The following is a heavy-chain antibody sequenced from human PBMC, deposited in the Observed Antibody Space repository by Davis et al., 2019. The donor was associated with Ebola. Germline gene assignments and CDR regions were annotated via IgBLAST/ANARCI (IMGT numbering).Heavy chain of an antibody. CDR1: GFIFSQHG. J-gene: IGHJ4*02. CDR2: IWYDGSKK. V-gene: IGHV3-33*01. CDR3: GREGPGGKELCF. Sequence: PGGSLRPSCEVPGFIFSQHGMNWVRQAPGKGLEWVATIWYDGSKKFYGDFVQGRLTISRANSKSTLYLQISELRAADTAFYYCGREGPGGKELCFWGQGTLVTVSS. D-gene: IGHD3-16*01.